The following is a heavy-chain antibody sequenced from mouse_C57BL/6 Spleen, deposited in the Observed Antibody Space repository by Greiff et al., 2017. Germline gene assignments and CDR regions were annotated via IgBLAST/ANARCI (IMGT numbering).Heavy chain of an antibody. CDR3: ARGGIYYRYFDV. CDR1: GYTFTSYW. CDR2: IDPSDSET. Sequence: QVQLKQPGAELVRPGSSVKLSCKASGYTFTSYWMHWVKQRPIQGLEWIGNIDPSDSETHYNQKFKDKATLTVDKSSSTAYMQLSSLTSEDSAVYYCARGGIYYRYFDVWGTGTTVTVSS. D-gene: IGHD1-1*01. V-gene: IGHV1-52*01. J-gene: IGHJ1*03.